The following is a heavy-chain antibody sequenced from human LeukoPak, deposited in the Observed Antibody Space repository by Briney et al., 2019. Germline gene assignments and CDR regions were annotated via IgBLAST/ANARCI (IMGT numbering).Heavy chain of an antibody. CDR2: INHDGSST. J-gene: IGHJ4*02. Sequence: GGSLRLSCAASGFIFTTFWMHWVRQAPGKGLVWVSRINHDGSSTNYADSVKGRFTIYRDNATNTVYLQMNSLRAEDTAVYYCVRDWGYDSSGYWQKYFDTWGQGTLVTVSS. CDR3: VRDWGYDSSGYWQKYFDT. CDR1: GFIFTTFW. V-gene: IGHV3-74*01. D-gene: IGHD3-22*01.